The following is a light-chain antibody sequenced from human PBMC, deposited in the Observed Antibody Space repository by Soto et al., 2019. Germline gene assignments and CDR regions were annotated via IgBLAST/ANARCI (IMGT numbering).Light chain of an antibody. CDR1: QGISNY. J-gene: IGKJ5*01. Sequence: IQMTQSPSSRSASVGDRVTITCRASQGISNYLGWYQQKPGAPPRLLIYDASILQRGVPSRFSGRGSGTHFILTISKLQPEDFATYYCQQFNSLFGQGTRLENK. CDR3: QQFNSL. V-gene: IGKV1-13*02. CDR2: DAS.